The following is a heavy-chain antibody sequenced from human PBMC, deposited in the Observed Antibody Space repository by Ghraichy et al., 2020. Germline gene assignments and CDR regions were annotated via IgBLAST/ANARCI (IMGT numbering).Heavy chain of an antibody. D-gene: IGHD3-22*01. CDR1: GFTFSSYW. Sequence: GGSLRLSCAASGFTFSSYWMSWVRQAPGKGLEWVANIKQDGSEKYYVDSVKGRFTISRDNAKSSLYLQMNSLRAEDTAVYYCARHPRYFDSSGSYWGQGTLVTVSS. V-gene: IGHV3-7*01. J-gene: IGHJ4*02. CDR3: ARHPRYFDSSGSY. CDR2: IKQDGSEK.